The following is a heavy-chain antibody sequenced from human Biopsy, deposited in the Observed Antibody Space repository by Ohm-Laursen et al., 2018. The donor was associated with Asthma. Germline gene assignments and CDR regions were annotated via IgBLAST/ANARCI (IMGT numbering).Heavy chain of an antibody. V-gene: IGHV4-59*01. CDR1: GVSIRSYY. J-gene: IGHJ2*01. Sequence: SETLSLTCTVSGVSIRSYYWTWIRQPPGKGLEWIGNIHYSGSNYSNPSLKSRFTISVDTSKNQFSLKLSSVTAAAMVVYYCTREVGTTCVDDVISYFDLGGRGTLFTVSS. D-gene: IGHD4-11*01. CDR2: IHYSGSN. CDR3: TREVGTTCVDDVISYFDL.